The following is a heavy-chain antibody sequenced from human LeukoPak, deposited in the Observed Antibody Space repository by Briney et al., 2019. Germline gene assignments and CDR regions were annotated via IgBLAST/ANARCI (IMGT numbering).Heavy chain of an antibody. CDR2: INPNSGGT. J-gene: IGHJ5*01. D-gene: IGHD2-15*01. V-gene: IGHV1-2*02. CDR1: GYTFTGYY. CDR3: ARVEGVAVGVGENNWFGP. Sequence: ASVKVSCKASGYTFTGYYIHWVRQAPGQGLEWMGWINPNSGGTNYAQKFQGRVTMTRDTSISTAYMELSRLRSDDTAVYYHARVEGVAVGVGENNWFGPWGQGTPVTGSS.